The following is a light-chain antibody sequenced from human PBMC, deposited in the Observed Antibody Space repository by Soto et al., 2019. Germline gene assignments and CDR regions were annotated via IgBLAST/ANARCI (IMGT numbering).Light chain of an antibody. CDR1: QSVTSNY. Sequence: EIVLTHSPVSLSLSPGESATLSCRASQSVTSNYLAWYQQKPGQAPRLLFFGASIRATGIPDRFSGSGSGTDFTLTISRLEPEDFAVYHCQQYGSSPTTFGQGTKVDIK. J-gene: IGKJ1*01. CDR2: GAS. V-gene: IGKV3-20*01. CDR3: QQYGSSPTT.